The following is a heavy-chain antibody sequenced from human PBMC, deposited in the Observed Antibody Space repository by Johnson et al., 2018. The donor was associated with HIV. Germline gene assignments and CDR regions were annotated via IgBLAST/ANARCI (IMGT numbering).Heavy chain of an antibody. J-gene: IGHJ3*02. D-gene: IGHD1-26*01. V-gene: IGHV3-30*14. Sequence: QVQLVESEGGVVQPGRSLRLSCAASGFTFSSYAMHWVRQAPGKGLEWVAVISYDGSDKYYADSVKGRFTIPSDNSKNTLYLQMNSLSAEDTAIYYCARADGSYYDRASWAFDIWGQGTMVTVSS. CDR1: GFTFSSYA. CDR3: ARADGSYYDRASWAFDI. CDR2: ISYDGSDK.